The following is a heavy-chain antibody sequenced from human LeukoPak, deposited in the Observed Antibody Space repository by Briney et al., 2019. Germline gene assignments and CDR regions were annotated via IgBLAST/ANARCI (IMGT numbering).Heavy chain of an antibody. Sequence: MGGFDPEDRETIYAQKFQGRVTMTEDTSTDTAYMELSSLRSEDTAVYYCATRGYSYGYPDYWGQGTLVTVSS. J-gene: IGHJ4*02. CDR2: FDPEDRET. CDR3: ATRGYSYGYPDY. V-gene: IGHV1-24*01. D-gene: IGHD5-18*01.